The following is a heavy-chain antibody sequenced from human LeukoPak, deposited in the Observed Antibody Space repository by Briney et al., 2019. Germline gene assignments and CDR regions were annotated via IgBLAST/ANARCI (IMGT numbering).Heavy chain of an antibody. CDR1: GFTFSSYS. V-gene: IGHV3-21*01. J-gene: IGHJ4*02. D-gene: IGHD6-13*01. Sequence: GGSLRLSCAASGFTFSSYSMNWVRQAPGKGLEWVSSISSSSSYIYYADSVKGRFTISRDNAKNSLYLQMNSLRAEDTAVYYCARDSSSWYYFDYWGQGTLVTVSS. CDR2: ISSSSSYI. CDR3: ARDSSSWYYFDY.